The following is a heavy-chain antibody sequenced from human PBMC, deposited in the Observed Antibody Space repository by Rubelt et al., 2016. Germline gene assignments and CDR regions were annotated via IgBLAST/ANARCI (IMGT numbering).Heavy chain of an antibody. CDR3: AKDLGGPYSNLKPGNYMDV. J-gene: IGHJ6*03. CDR1: GFTFSSYG. Sequence: GFTFSSYGMHWVRQAPGKGLERVAVIWYDGSNKYYADSVKGRFTISRDNSKNTLYLQMNSLRAEDTAVYYCAKDLGGPYSNLKPGNYMDVWGKGTTVTVSS. D-gene: IGHD6-13*01. CDR2: IWYDGSNK. V-gene: IGHV3-33*06.